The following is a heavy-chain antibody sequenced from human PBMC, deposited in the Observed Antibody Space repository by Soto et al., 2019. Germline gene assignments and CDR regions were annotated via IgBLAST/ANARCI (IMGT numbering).Heavy chain of an antibody. D-gene: IGHD1-26*01. CDR3: AAVGREYNWFDP. J-gene: IGHJ5*02. CDR2: ISGSGGST. CDR1: GFTFSSYA. Sequence: GGSLRLSCAASGFTFSSYAMSWVRQAPGKGLEWVSAISGSGGSTYYADSVKGRFTISRDNSKNTLYLQMNSLRAEDTAVYYCAAVGREYNWFDPWGQGTLATVSS. V-gene: IGHV3-23*01.